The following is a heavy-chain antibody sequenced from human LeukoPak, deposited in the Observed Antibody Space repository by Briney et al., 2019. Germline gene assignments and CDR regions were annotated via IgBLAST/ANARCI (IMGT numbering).Heavy chain of an antibody. CDR2: ISYSGST. CDR1: GGSITSISHY. Sequence: PSETLSLTCTVSGGSITSISHYWDWIRQPPGKGLEWIGSISYSGSTYYNPSLKSRVTISVDTSKNQFSLKLSSVTAADTAVYYCARGRYDFWSGYYTYYFDYWGQGTLVTVSS. D-gene: IGHD3-3*01. J-gene: IGHJ4*02. V-gene: IGHV4-39*07. CDR3: ARGRYDFWSGYYTYYFDY.